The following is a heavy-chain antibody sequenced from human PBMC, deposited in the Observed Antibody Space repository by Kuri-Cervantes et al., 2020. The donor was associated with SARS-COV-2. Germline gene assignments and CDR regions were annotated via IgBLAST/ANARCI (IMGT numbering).Heavy chain of an antibody. J-gene: IGHJ6*02. V-gene: IGHV4-59*01. CDR3: ARSAAAFYGMDV. CDR1: GGSISSYY. D-gene: IGHD2-2*01. CDR2: ISYSGNT. Sequence: ESLKISCTVSGGSISSYYWSWIRQPPGKGLEWIGYISYSGNTNYNPSLKSRVTISVDTSKNQFSLRLSSVTAADTAVYYCARSAAAFYGMDVWGQGTTVTVSS.